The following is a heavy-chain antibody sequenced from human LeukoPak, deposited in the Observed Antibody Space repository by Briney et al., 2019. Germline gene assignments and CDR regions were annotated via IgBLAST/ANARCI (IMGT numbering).Heavy chain of an antibody. J-gene: IGHJ4*02. D-gene: IGHD3-3*01. Sequence: PGGSLRHSCAASGFTFSSYWMHCVRQAPGKGLVWVSRINSDGTSTTYADSVKGRFTISRDNAKNTLYLQMNSLRAEDTAVYYCVRDISPPAISSSDYWGQGTQVTVSA. V-gene: IGHV3-74*01. CDR2: INSDGTST. CDR3: VRDISPPAISSSDY. CDR1: GFTFSSYW.